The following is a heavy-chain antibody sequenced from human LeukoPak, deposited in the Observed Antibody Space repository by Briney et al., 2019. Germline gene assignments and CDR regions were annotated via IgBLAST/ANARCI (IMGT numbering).Heavy chain of an antibody. V-gene: IGHV3-23*01. J-gene: IGHJ3*02. D-gene: IGHD3-22*01. CDR1: GFTFNNFA. Sequence: GRSLRLSCAASGFTFNNFAMSWVRQAPGKGLEWVSGVSDNGGTANYADSVKGRFTISRDNSKNTLYLQMNSLRAEDTAVYYCAKEGYYYGSGDAFDIWGQGTMVTVSS. CDR3: AKEGYYYGSGDAFDI. CDR2: VSDNGGTA.